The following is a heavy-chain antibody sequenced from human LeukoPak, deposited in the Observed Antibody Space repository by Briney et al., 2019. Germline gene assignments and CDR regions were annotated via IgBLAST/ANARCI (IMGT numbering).Heavy chain of an antibody. J-gene: IGHJ4*02. CDR3: ARDHNYAFDN. CDR1: GFPFIEYS. V-gene: IGHV3-48*01. Sequence: GGSLRLSCTASGFPFIEYSMNWVRQAPAKGLEWISYIGIDSGNTKYADSVRGRFTISTDKTKNSLYLQMNSLRVEDTAVYYCARDHNYAFDNWGQGTLVSVAS. CDR2: IGIDSGNT. D-gene: IGHD1-1*01.